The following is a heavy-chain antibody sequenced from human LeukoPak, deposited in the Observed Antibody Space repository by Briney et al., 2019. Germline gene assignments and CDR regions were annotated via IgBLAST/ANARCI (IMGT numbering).Heavy chain of an antibody. CDR3: ARDRDGDYAY. D-gene: IGHD4-17*01. Sequence: GVSLRLSCAASGFTFSSYSMNWVRQSPGKGLEWVSSISSSSSYIYYADSVKGRFTISRDNAKNSLYLQMNSLRAEDTAVYYCARDRDGDYAYWGQGTLVTVSS. J-gene: IGHJ4*02. CDR2: ISSSSSYI. CDR1: GFTFSSYS. V-gene: IGHV3-21*01.